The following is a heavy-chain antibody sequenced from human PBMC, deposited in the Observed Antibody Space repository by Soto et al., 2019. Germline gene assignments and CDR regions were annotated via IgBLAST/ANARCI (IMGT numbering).Heavy chain of an antibody. CDR2: ITPIFGTP. V-gene: IGHV1-69*12. CDR1: GGTFSRYA. J-gene: IGHJ2*01. D-gene: IGHD6-19*01. Sequence: QVQLVQSGTEVKKPGSSVKVSCKASGGTFSRYAINWVRQAPGQGLEWMGGITPIFGTPNYAQKFQGRVTITADGSTKTACMELRRLRSEDTAVYYCAQTLGLSVSGPGRFDLWGRGTLVTVTS. CDR3: AQTLGLSVSGPGRFDL.